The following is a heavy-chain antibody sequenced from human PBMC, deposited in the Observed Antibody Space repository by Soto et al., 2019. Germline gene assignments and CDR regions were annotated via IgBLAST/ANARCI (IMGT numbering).Heavy chain of an antibody. CDR2: IDYSGST. Sequence: QVLLQESGPGLLKPSQTLSLTCTVSGGSISSGGYYWSWIRQHPGKGLEWIGYIDYSGSTYYNPSLKSRVTISVDTSKNQFSLKLSSVTAADTAVYYCARVPRAMIVASNGYFDYWGQGTLVTVSS. CDR1: GGSISSGGYY. D-gene: IGHD3-22*01. CDR3: ARVPRAMIVASNGYFDY. V-gene: IGHV4-31*03. J-gene: IGHJ4*02.